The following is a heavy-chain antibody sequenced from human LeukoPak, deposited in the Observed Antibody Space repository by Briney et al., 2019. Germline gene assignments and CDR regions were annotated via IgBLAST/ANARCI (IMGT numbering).Heavy chain of an antibody. Sequence: PGGSLRLSCVASGLTVSSNHMSWVRQAPGKGLEWVSVIYSGGSTYYADSVKGRFTSSRDNSKNTLYLQMSSLTSEDTAVYYCVRDSSGMDVWGQGTTVTVSS. D-gene: IGHD6-6*01. J-gene: IGHJ6*02. CDR1: GLTVSSNH. CDR3: VRDSSGMDV. CDR2: IYSGGST. V-gene: IGHV3-66*01.